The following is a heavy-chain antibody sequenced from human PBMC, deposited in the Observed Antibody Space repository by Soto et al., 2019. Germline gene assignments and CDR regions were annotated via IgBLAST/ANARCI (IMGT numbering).Heavy chain of an antibody. CDR3: PQNVSPGRGPCYIDAFDM. CDR1: GFTFSDYW. CDR2: IKKDESKK. Sequence: EVQLVESGGGLVQPGESLRLSCAASGFTFSDYWMTWVRQAPGKGLEWVANIKKDESKKSYLDSVRGRFTISRDNARNSLYLQMDSLRAEDTALYYWPQNVSPGRGPCYIDAFDMGGQGTMVNVSS. D-gene: IGHD2-15*01. J-gene: IGHJ3*02. V-gene: IGHV3-7*05.